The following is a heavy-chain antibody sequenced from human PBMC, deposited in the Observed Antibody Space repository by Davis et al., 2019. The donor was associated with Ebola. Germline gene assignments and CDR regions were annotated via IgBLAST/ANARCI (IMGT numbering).Heavy chain of an antibody. D-gene: IGHD2-8*01. Sequence: HTGGSLRLSCAASGFSFSSTWMHWVRQAPGKGLVWVSRIHSDGTSTLYTDSVKGRFTLSRDNSKNTLYLQMNSLRAEDTAVYYCARDGEYCTNGICSTYFDNWGQGTLVTVSS. CDR2: IHSDGTST. CDR3: ARDGEYCTNGICSTYFDN. V-gene: IGHV3-74*01. CDR1: GFSFSSTW. J-gene: IGHJ4*02.